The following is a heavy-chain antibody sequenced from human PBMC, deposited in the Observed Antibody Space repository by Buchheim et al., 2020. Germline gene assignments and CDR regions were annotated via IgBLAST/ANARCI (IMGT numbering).Heavy chain of an antibody. J-gene: IGHJ6*02. CDR2: INSDGSST. D-gene: IGHD3-10*01. V-gene: IGHV3-74*01. CDR1: GFTFSSYW. CDR3: AREGPRDSMVRGVTEPVYGMDV. Sequence: EVQLVESGGGLVQPGGSLRLSCAASGFTFSSYWMHWVRQAPGKGLVWVSRINSDGSSTSYADSVKGRFTISRDNAKNTLYLQMNSLRAEDTAVYYCAREGPRDSMVRGVTEPVYGMDVWGQGTT.